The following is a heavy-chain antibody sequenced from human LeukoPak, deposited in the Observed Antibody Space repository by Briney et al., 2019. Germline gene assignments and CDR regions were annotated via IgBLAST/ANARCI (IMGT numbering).Heavy chain of an antibody. CDR1: GYSFTSYW. D-gene: IGHD3-10*01. CDR3: ARHAETYYYGSAPAGATDY. J-gene: IGHJ4*02. CDR2: IYPGDSDT. V-gene: IGHV5-51*01. Sequence: GESLKISCKGSGYSFTSYWIGWVRQMPGKGLEWMGIIYPGDSDTRYSPSFQGQVTISADKSISTAYLQWSSLKASDTAMYYCARHAETYYYGSAPAGATDYWGQGTLVTVSS.